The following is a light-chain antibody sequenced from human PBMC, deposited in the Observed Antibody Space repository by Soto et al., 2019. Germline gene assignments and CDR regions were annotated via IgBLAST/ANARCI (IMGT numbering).Light chain of an antibody. Sequence: QSLLTQPAYVSGSPGQSITISCTGTISDFVVYNYVSWYQQHPGKAPKLMIYGVSNRPSGVSNRFSGSKYGNTASPTISGLQAEDEADYYCSSHTISSALQVFGTGTKVTVL. CDR2: GVS. V-gene: IGLV2-14*01. CDR3: SSHTISSALQV. CDR1: ISDFVVYNY. J-gene: IGLJ1*01.